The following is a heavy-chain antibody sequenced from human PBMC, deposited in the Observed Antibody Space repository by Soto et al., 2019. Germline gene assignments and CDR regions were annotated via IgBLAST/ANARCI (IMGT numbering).Heavy chain of an antibody. Sequence: QVQLVQSGAEVKEPGSSVRVSCKASGGTFDNFIMNWVRQTPGRGLEWMGGIVPMLGTPTYAEKFKGRVTTSATGSTSTMYMEVTSLRSEDTAIYYCAGNGTYSSSLSQYSGMDVGGQGTTVTVSS. J-gene: IGHJ6*02. V-gene: IGHV1-69*01. CDR3: AGNGTYSSSLSQYSGMDV. D-gene: IGHD1-26*01. CDR2: IVPMLGTP. CDR1: GGTFDNFI.